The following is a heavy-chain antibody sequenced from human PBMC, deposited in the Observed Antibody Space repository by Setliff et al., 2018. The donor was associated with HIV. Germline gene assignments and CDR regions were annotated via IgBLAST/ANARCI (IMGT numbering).Heavy chain of an antibody. Sequence: GESLKISCAASGFTFGSYAINWVRQSPGKGLEWVALTWYDGRTTYYADSVKGRFTISRDNSKNTLNLQMNTLRAEDTAMYYCAKVGREYNGYDLTFDSWGQGTLVTVSS. CDR2: TWYDGRTT. J-gene: IGHJ4*02. V-gene: IGHV3-30*02. CDR3: AKVGREYNGYDLTFDS. D-gene: IGHD5-12*01. CDR1: GFTFGSYA.